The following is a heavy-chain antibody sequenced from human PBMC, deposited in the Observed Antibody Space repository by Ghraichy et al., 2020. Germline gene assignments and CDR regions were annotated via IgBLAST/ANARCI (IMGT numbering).Heavy chain of an antibody. D-gene: IGHD4-17*01. CDR3: ARAGAGDYGDYVGAFDI. CDR1: GFTFSIYW. V-gene: IGHV3-7*01. Sequence: LSLTCAASGFTFSIYWMSWVRQAPGKGLEWVANIKQDGSEKYYVDSVKGRFTISRDNAKNSLYLQMNSLRAEDTAVYYCARAGAGDYGDYVGAFDIWVQGTMVTVSS. CDR2: IKQDGSEK. J-gene: IGHJ3*02.